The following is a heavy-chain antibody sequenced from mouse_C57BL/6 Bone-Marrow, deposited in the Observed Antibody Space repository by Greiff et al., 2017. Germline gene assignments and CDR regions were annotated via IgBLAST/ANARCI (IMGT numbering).Heavy chain of an antibody. CDR1: GYTFTDYY. V-gene: IGHV1-19*01. CDR3: ADYDVNY. D-gene: IGHD2-4*01. Sequence: EVQVVESGPVLVKPGASVKMSCKASGYTFTDYYMNWVKQSHGKSLEWIGVINPYNGGTSYNQKFKGKATLTVDKSSSTAYMELNSLTSEDSAVYYCADYDVNYWGQGTTLTVSS. CDR2: INPYNGGT. J-gene: IGHJ2*01.